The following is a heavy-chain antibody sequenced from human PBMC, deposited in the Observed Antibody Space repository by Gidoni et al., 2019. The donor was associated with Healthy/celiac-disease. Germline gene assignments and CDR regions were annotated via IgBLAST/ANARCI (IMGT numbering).Heavy chain of an antibody. Sequence: QVQLVESGGGLVKPGGSLRLTCAASGYTFSDYYMSWIRQAPGKGLGWVSYISSSGSTIYYADSVKGRFTISRDNAKNSLYLQMNSLRAEDTAVYYCATYYCSSTSCYTNRDDYWGQGTLVTVSS. J-gene: IGHJ4*02. CDR3: ATYYCSSTSCYTNRDDY. CDR2: ISSSGSTI. CDR1: GYTFSDYY. D-gene: IGHD2-2*01. V-gene: IGHV3-11*01.